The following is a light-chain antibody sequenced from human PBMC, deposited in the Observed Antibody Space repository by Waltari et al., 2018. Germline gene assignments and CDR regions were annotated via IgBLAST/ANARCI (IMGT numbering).Light chain of an antibody. Sequence: DIQMTQSPSSLSASVGDTVTISCRASQTFDVYLNWYQQQPGKAPNLLIYAASTLLIGVPSRFSGFGSETEFTLTITGLQPEDFATYYCQQSLDSPYTFGQGTRLEI. V-gene: IGKV1-39*01. CDR1: QTFDVY. CDR2: AAS. CDR3: QQSLDSPYT. J-gene: IGKJ2*01.